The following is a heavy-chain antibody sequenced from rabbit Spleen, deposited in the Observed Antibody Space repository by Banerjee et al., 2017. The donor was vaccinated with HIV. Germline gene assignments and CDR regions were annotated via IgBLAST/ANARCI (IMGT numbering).Heavy chain of an antibody. CDR1: GFPLTRYW. CDR2: IYAGSSGRT. Sequence: SLEAFSGHLVKPGASLTLTCTASGFPLTRYWMCWVRQAPGKGLEWIGGIYAGSSGRTYYASWAKGRFTISKTSSTTVTLHMTSPTAADTATYFCARDADSSGYSFDLWGPGTLVTVS. D-gene: IGHD1-1*01. CDR3: ARDADSSGYSFDL. V-gene: IGHV1S40*01. J-gene: IGHJ4*01.